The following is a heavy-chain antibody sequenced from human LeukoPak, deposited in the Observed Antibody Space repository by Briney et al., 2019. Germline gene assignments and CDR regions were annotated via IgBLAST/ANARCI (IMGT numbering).Heavy chain of an antibody. V-gene: IGHV3-74*01. Sequence: GGSLILSCAASGFSFRTFWMHWLRQVPGKGLVWVSRISADGSSTAYADSVKGRFTISRDNSKNTLYLQMNSLRAEDTAVYYCAKGLYSSGWYYFDSWGQGTLVTVSS. D-gene: IGHD6-19*01. CDR1: GFSFRTFW. CDR3: AKGLYSSGWYYFDS. CDR2: ISADGSST. J-gene: IGHJ4*02.